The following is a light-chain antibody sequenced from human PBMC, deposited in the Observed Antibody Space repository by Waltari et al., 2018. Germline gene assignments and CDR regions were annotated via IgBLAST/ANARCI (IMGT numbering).Light chain of an antibody. CDR1: QSISSY. Sequence: DIQMTQSPSSLSASVGDRVTITCRASQSISSYLNWYQQKQGKAPNLLIYAASSLQSGVPSRFSGSGSWTDFALTISSLQPEDFATYYCQQSYSTPSFGPGTKVDIK. CDR2: AAS. CDR3: QQSYSTPS. J-gene: IGKJ3*01. V-gene: IGKV1-39*01.